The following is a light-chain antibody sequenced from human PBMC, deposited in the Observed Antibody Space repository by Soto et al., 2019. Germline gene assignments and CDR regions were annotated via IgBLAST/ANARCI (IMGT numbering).Light chain of an antibody. Sequence: DIHMTQSPSARSASVCGRITSTCRASQSISSYLNWYQQKPGKAPKLLIYAASSLPSGVPSRFSGSGSGTDFTLTISSLQPEDFATYYCQQSYSTPLTFGGGTKVDIK. CDR1: QSISSY. CDR2: AAS. CDR3: QQSYSTPLT. V-gene: IGKV1-39*01. J-gene: IGKJ4*01.